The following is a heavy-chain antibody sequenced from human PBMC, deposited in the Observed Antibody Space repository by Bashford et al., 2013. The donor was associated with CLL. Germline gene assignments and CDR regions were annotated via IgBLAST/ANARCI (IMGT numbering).Heavy chain of an antibody. V-gene: IGHV3-21*01. Sequence: GGSLRLSCTASGFTFTTYSMNWVRQAPREGLEWVSSISSSSSIYYADSVRGRFTISRDNAKNSLYLQMNSLRAEDTAVYYCASDRNGMDVWGQGTTVTVSS. CDR2: ISSSSSI. CDR3: ASDRNGMDV. J-gene: IGHJ6*02. CDR1: GFTFTTYS.